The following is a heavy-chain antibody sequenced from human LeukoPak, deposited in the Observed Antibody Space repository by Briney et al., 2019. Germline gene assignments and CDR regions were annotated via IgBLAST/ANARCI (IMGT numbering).Heavy chain of an antibody. CDR3: ARKSPHYYYYMDV. J-gene: IGHJ6*03. Sequence: SETLSLTCTASGGSISSYYWSWIRQPPGKGLEWIGYIYTSGSTNYNPSLKSRVTISVDTSKNQFSLKLSSVTAADTAVYYCARKSPHYYYYMDVWGKGTTVTVSS. V-gene: IGHV4-4*09. CDR2: IYTSGST. CDR1: GGSISSYY.